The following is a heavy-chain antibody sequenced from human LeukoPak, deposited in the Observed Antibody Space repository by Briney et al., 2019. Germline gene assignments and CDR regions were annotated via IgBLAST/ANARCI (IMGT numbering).Heavy chain of an antibody. J-gene: IGHJ4*02. Sequence: GGSLRLSCAASGFTFSSYAMSWVRQAPGKGLEWVSAISGSGGSTYYADSVKGRFTISRDNSKNTPYLQMNSLRAEDTAVYYCAKVPHYDILTGYFDYWGQGTLVTVSS. CDR2: ISGSGGST. D-gene: IGHD3-9*01. CDR1: GFTFSSYA. CDR3: AKVPHYDILTGYFDY. V-gene: IGHV3-23*01.